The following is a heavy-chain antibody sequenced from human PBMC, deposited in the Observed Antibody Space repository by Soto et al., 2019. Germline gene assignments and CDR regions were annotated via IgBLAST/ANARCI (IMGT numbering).Heavy chain of an antibody. CDR1: GFTFGDYT. CDR2: ISWDGGST. Sequence: GGSLRLSCAASGFTFGDYTMHWVRQAPGKGLEWVSLISWDGGSTYYADSVKGRFTISRDNSKNSLYLQMNSLRTEDTALYYCANHNPIASWGQGTLVTVSS. J-gene: IGHJ5*02. CDR3: ANHNPIAS. D-gene: IGHD2-15*01. V-gene: IGHV3-43*01.